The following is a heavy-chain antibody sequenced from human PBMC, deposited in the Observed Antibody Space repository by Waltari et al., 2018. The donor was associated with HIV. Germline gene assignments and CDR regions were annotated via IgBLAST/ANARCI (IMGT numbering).Heavy chain of an antibody. CDR1: ESTLSTYA. V-gene: IGHV3-23*01. CDR3: VKGVTYDILTGYSPLDS. D-gene: IGHD3-9*01. Sequence: EAQLLESGGGLVRPGRSLRLSCAASESTLSTYAMSWVRQAPGKGREGVSSSRVDGTATMDADSVKGRLTIYRDNSNKTLYLQMNNLRGGDTAVYYCVKGVTYDILTGYSPLDSWGQGTLVTVSS. CDR2: SRVDGTAT. J-gene: IGHJ4*02.